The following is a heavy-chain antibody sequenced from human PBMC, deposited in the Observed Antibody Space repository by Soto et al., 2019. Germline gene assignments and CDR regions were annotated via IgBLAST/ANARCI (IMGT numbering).Heavy chain of an antibody. V-gene: IGHV3-30*18. J-gene: IGHJ4*02. CDR1: GFTFSSYG. CDR3: AKDGRAYCGGDCYSGSY. D-gene: IGHD2-21*02. CDR2: ISYDGSNK. Sequence: QVQLVESGGGVVQPGRSLRLSCAASGFTFSSYGMHWVRQAPGKGLEWVAVISYDGSNKYYADSVKGRFTISRDNSKNTLYIQMNSLRAEDTAVYYCAKDGRAYCGGDCYSGSYWCQGTLVTVFS.